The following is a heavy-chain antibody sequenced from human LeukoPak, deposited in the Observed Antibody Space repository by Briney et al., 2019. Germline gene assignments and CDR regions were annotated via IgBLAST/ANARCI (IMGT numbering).Heavy chain of an antibody. D-gene: IGHD6-13*01. V-gene: IGHV4-59*01. CDR2: IYYSGSS. Sequence: SETLSLTCTVSGGYISSYYWSWIRQPPGKGLEWIGYIYYSGSSNYNPSLKSRVTISVDTSKNQFSLKLSSVTAADTAVYYCARVDSSNWYEYRGYFDYWGQGTLVTVSS. CDR1: GGYISSYY. J-gene: IGHJ4*02. CDR3: ARVDSSNWYEYRGYFDY.